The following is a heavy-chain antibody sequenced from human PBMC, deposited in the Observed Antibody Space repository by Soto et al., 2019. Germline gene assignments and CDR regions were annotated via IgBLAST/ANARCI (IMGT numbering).Heavy chain of an antibody. J-gene: IGHJ5*02. D-gene: IGHD3-22*01. CDR1: GGTFSSYA. Sequence: GASVKVSCKASGGTFSSYAISWVRQAPGQGLEWMGGIIPIFGTANYAQKFQGRVTITADESTSTAYMELSSLRSEDTAVYYCARDSDYYDSSDTYNWFDPWGQGTLVTVSS. CDR3: ARDSDYYDSSDTYNWFDP. V-gene: IGHV1-69*13. CDR2: IIPIFGTA.